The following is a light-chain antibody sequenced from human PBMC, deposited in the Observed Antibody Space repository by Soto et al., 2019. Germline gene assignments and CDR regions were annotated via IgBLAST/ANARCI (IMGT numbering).Light chain of an antibody. V-gene: IGLV1-51*01. Sequence: QSVLTQPPSVSVAPGQKVTISCSGSSSNIGNNYVSWYQQLPGTAPKLLIYDNNNRPSGIPDRFSGSKSGTSATLGITGLQTGDEADYYCGTWDSSLSAGLFGTGTKLTVL. CDR3: GTWDSSLSAGL. CDR1: SSNIGNNY. J-gene: IGLJ1*01. CDR2: DNN.